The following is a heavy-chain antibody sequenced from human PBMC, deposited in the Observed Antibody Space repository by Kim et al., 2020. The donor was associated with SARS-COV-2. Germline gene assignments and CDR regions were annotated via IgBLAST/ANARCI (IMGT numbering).Heavy chain of an antibody. D-gene: IGHD3-22*01. Sequence: ASVKVSCKASGYTFTSYGISWVRQAPGQGLEWMGWISAYNGNTNYAQKLQGRVTMTTDTSTSTAYMELRSLRSDDTAVYYCARGGSRVTMMVVVMAGGFELWRQRTIDTVSS. J-gene: IGHJ3*01. CDR2: ISAYNGNT. V-gene: IGHV1-18*01. CDR3: ARGGSRVTMMVVVMAGGFEL. CDR1: GYTFTSYG.